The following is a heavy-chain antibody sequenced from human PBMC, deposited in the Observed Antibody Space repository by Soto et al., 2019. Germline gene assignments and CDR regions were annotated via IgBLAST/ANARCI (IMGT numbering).Heavy chain of an antibody. CDR3: VITSLVVAAATREDY. V-gene: IGHV3-74*01. CDR1: GFTFSSYW. J-gene: IGHJ4*02. CDR2: INSDGSST. Sequence: EVQLVESGGGLVQPGGSLRLSCAASGFTFSSYWMHWVRQAPGKGLVWVSRINSDGSSTSYADSVKGRFTISRDNAKNTLYLHMSSLRAEDTAVYYCVITSLVVAAATREDYWGRGTLVTVSS. D-gene: IGHD2-15*01.